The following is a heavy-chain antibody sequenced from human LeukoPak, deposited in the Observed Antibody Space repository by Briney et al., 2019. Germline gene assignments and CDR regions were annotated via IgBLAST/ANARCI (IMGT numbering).Heavy chain of an antibody. Sequence: ASVKVSCKASGYTFTSYGISWVRQAPGQGLEWMGWISAYNGNTNYAQKFQGRVTITADESTSTAYMELSSLRSEDTAVYYCASRAPRSPGRGNYYDSSGYYADPFDYWGQGTLVTVSS. J-gene: IGHJ4*02. V-gene: IGHV1-18*01. CDR2: ISAYNGNT. CDR3: ASRAPRSPGRGNYYDSSGYYADPFDY. CDR1: GYTFTSYG. D-gene: IGHD3-22*01.